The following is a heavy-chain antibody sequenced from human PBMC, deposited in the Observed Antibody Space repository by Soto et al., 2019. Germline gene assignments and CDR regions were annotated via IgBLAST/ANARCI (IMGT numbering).Heavy chain of an antibody. J-gene: IGHJ5*02. CDR1: GFTFSNYA. Sequence: EVQLSESGGDLRQPGGSLRLSCAASGFTFSNYAMTWVRQTPGKGLEWVSGISASGGLKYYADSVQGRFPVSRDNSKNILYLQMDNLRDGDTALYYCAREVGAPSGWLDPWGQGTQVTVSS. CDR3: AREVGAPSGWLDP. D-gene: IGHD1-26*01. CDR2: ISASGGLK. V-gene: IGHV3-23*01.